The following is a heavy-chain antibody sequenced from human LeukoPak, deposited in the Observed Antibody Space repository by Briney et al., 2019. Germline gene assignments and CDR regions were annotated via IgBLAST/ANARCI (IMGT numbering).Heavy chain of an antibody. CDR1: GFAFDDFA. Sequence: PGQSLRLSCTTSGFAFDDFAMSWVRQPAGKGLEWVGFIRRRAYGGATECAASVKGRFIISRDDSKGIAYLQMNSLKTEDTAVYYCSRNGLVDFDYWGQGSRVIVSP. CDR2: IRRRAYGGAT. J-gene: IGHJ4*02. V-gene: IGHV3-49*04. CDR3: SRNGLVDFDY.